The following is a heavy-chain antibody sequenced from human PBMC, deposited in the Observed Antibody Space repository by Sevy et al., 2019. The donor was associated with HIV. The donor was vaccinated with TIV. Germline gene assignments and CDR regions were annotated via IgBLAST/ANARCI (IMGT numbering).Heavy chain of an antibody. D-gene: IGHD1-26*01. V-gene: IGHV3-7*03. J-gene: IGHJ6*02. Sequence: GGSLRLSCAASGFTFSNYWMTWVRQAPGKGLEWVANIKRDGSERYYLASVKGRFTISRDKAKKSLYLQMNSLTAEDTAVYYCARDCNSASCLWGLDVWGQGTTVTVSS. CDR3: ARDCNSASCLWGLDV. CDR1: GFTFSNYW. CDR2: IKRDGSER.